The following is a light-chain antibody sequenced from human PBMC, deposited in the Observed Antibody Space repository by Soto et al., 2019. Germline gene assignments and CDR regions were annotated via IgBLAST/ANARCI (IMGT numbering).Light chain of an antibody. CDR3: QQYYSTPLT. CDR2: WAS. Sequence: DIVMTQSPDSLAVSLGERATINCKSSQSVLSNSNNRLYLAWYQQKPRQPPKLLIYWASTRESGVPDRFSGSGSGTDFTLTIGSLQAEDVAVYYCQQYYSTPLTFGGGTKVEIK. V-gene: IGKV4-1*01. J-gene: IGKJ4*01. CDR1: QSVLSNSNNRLY.